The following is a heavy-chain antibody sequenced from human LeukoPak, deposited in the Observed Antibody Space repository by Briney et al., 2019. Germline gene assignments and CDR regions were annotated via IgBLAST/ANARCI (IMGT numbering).Heavy chain of an antibody. Sequence: PSETLSLTCTVSGGSISSYYWSWIRQPPGKGLEWIGYIYYSGSTNYNPSLKSRVTISVDTSKNQFSLKLSSVTAADTAVYYCAGSWGYCSGGSCAHYYYYGMDVWGQGTTVTVSS. CDR2: IYYSGST. V-gene: IGHV4-59*12. J-gene: IGHJ6*02. CDR3: AGSWGYCSGGSCAHYYYYGMDV. D-gene: IGHD2-15*01. CDR1: GGSISSYY.